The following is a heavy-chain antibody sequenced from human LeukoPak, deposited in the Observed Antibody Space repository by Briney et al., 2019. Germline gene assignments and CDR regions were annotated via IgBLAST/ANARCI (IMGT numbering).Heavy chain of an antibody. CDR3: ARELNYDSSGYYFDY. J-gene: IGHJ4*02. Sequence: GASVKVPCKASGYTFTVYFMHWVRQAPEQGLEWMGWINPNSGGTNYAQKFQGRVTMTRDTSISTAYMELSRLRSDDTAVYYCARELNYDSSGYYFDYWGQGTLVTVSS. V-gene: IGHV1-2*02. CDR1: GYTFTVYF. CDR2: INPNSGGT. D-gene: IGHD3-22*01.